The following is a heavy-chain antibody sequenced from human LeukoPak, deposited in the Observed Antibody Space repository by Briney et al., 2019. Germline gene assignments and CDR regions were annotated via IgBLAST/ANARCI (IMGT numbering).Heavy chain of an antibody. V-gene: IGHV2-5*02. CDR3: AHSLNFYFDY. CDR2: IYWDDDK. Sequence: SGPTLVNPTQTLTLTCTFSGFSISSPGVSVGWIRQPPGKALEWLALIYWDDDKRYTPSLRTRLTVTKTPSRNQVVLTLTNVDPLDTGTYYCAHSLNFYFDYWGLGSLVTVSS. D-gene: IGHD1-1*01. J-gene: IGHJ4*02. CDR1: GFSISSPGVS.